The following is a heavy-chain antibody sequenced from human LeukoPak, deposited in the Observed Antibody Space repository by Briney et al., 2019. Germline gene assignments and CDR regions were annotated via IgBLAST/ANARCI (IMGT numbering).Heavy chain of an antibody. CDR2: ISSSSSYI. CDR3: ARDRSMADAFDI. Sequence: GGSLRFSCAASGFTFSSYSMNWVRQAPGKGLEWVSSISSSSSYIYYADSVKGRFTISRDNAKNSLYLQMNSLRAEDTAVYYCARDRSMADAFDIWGQGTMVTVSS. J-gene: IGHJ3*02. D-gene: IGHD5-24*01. CDR1: GFTFSSYS. V-gene: IGHV3-21*01.